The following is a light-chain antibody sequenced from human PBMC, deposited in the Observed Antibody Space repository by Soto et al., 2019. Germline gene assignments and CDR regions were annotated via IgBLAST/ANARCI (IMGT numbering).Light chain of an antibody. CDR2: DAS. J-gene: IGKJ4*01. Sequence: EIVLTQSPATLSLSPGERATLSCRASQSVRNFLAWYQQKPGQAPRLLIYDASNRATGIPARFSGSGSGTDFTLTSSSLEPEDFAVYYCQQRTYWPLTFGGGTKVEIK. CDR3: QQRTYWPLT. V-gene: IGKV3-11*01. CDR1: QSVRNF.